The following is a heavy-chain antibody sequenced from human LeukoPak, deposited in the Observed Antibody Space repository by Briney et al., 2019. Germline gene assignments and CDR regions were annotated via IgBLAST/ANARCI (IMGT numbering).Heavy chain of an antibody. CDR3: ARGLYSGSYYRSPRTNNWFDP. CDR1: GGTFSSYA. V-gene: IGHV1-69*05. D-gene: IGHD1-26*01. Sequence: ASVKVSCKASGGTFSSYAISWVRQAPGQGLEWMGGIIPIFGTANYAQKFQDRVTVTTDESASTAYMELSSLRSEDTAVCYCARGLYSGSYYRSPRTNNWFDPWGQGTLVTVSS. J-gene: IGHJ5*02. CDR2: IIPIFGTA.